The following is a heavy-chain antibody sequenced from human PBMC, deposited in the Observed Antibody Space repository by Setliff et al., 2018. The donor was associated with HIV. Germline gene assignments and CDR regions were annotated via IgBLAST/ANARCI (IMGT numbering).Heavy chain of an antibody. D-gene: IGHD6-13*01. CDR3: ARASTGYSSIWYRNGLTYYNYMDV. CDR2: INHSGST. J-gene: IGHJ6*03. Sequence: SETLSLTCAVYGGSFSGYYWTWIRQPPGKGLEWIGEINHSGSTNYNPSLKSRVSMSVDTSKNQFSLRLSSVTAADTAVFYCARASTGYSSIWYRNGLTYYNYMDVWGRGTKVTVSS. CDR1: GGSFSGYY. V-gene: IGHV4-34*01.